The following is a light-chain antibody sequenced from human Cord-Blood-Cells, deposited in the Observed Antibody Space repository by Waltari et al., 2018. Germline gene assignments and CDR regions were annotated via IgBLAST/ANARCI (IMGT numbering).Light chain of an antibody. CDR3: QQYYSYPRG. Sequence: AIRMTQSPSSFSASTGDRVTITRRASQGISSYLAWYQQKPGKAPKLLIYAASTLQSGVPSRFSGSGSGTDFTLTISCLQSEDFATYYCQQYYSYPRGFGPGTKVDIK. CDR1: QGISSY. J-gene: IGKJ3*01. CDR2: AAS. V-gene: IGKV1-8*01.